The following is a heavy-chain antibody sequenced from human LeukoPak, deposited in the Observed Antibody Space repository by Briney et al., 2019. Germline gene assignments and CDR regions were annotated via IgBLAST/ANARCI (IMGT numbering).Heavy chain of an antibody. V-gene: IGHV3-11*01. CDR1: GFTFSDYY. Sequence: GGSLRLSCAASGFTFSDYYMGWIRQAPGKGLEWLSYISGSGSTIYSADSMKGRITVSGDNAKNSLYLQMNSLRAEDTAVYYCARRDSRYYFDYWGQGTLVTVSS. CDR3: ARRDSRYYFDY. CDR2: ISGSGSTI. J-gene: IGHJ4*02. D-gene: IGHD3-22*01.